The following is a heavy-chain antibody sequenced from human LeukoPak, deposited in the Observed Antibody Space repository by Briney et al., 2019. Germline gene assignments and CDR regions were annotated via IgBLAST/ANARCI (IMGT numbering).Heavy chain of an antibody. Sequence: SQTLSLTCTVSGGSISSGDYYWSWIRQPPGKGLEWIGGLYYSGSTYYNTSLKSRVTISVDTSKNQFSLKLSSVTAADTAVYYCARLSGSYWPAGYWGQGTLVTVSS. CDR2: LYYSGST. V-gene: IGHV4-30-4*01. D-gene: IGHD1-26*01. J-gene: IGHJ4*02. CDR3: ARLSGSYWPAGY. CDR1: GGSISSGDYY.